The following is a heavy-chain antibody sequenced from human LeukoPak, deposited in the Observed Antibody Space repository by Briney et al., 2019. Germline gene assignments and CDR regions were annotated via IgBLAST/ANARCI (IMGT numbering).Heavy chain of an antibody. D-gene: IGHD5-24*01. Sequence: PSETLSLTCTVSGGSISSYYWGWIRQPPGKGLEWIGSIYYSGSTYYNPSLKSRVTISVDTSKNQFSLKLSSVTAADTAVYYCASTGWGGLQFSYFDYWGQGTLVTVSS. V-gene: IGHV4-39*01. CDR2: IYYSGST. J-gene: IGHJ4*02. CDR1: GGSISSYY. CDR3: ASTGWGGLQFSYFDY.